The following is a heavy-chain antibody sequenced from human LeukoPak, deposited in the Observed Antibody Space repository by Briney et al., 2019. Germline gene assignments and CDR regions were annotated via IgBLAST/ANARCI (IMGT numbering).Heavy chain of an antibody. CDR1: GFTFSSYA. Sequence: PGGSLRLSCAASGFTFSSYAMHWVRQAPGKGLEWLAVISYDGTNKYYADSVKGRFTTSRDNSKNTLYLQMNSLRDEDTAVYYSARDQGSLPVWFYYYMDVWGSGTTVTVSS. CDR2: ISYDGTNK. J-gene: IGHJ6*03. CDR3: ARDQGSLPVWFYYYMDV. V-gene: IGHV3-30*01. D-gene: IGHD3-16*01.